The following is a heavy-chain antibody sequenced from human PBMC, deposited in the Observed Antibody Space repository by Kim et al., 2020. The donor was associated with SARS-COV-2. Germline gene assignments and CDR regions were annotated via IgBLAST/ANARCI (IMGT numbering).Heavy chain of an antibody. CDR2: P. CDR3: ARDTDYGDFDY. V-gene: IGHV7-4-1*02. D-gene: IGHD4-17*01. J-gene: IGHJ4*02. Sequence: PTYAKGFTGRLVFALDTSVSTAYLQISSLKAEDTAVYYCARDTDYGDFDYWGQGTLVTVSS.